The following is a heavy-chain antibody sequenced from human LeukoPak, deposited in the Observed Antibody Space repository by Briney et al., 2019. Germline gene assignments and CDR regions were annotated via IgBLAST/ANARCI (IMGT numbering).Heavy chain of an antibody. CDR1: GYSFTSYW. CDR3: ARLNPKYYYDSSGYSQNWFDP. CDR2: IYPGDSDT. J-gene: IGHJ5*02. V-gene: IGHV5-51*01. D-gene: IGHD3-22*01. Sequence: GESLKISCKGSGYSFTSYWIGWVRQMPGKGLEWMGIIYPGDSDTRYSPSFQGQVTISADKSISTAYLQWSSLKASDTAMYYCARLNPKYYYDSSGYSQNWFDPWGQGTLVTVFS.